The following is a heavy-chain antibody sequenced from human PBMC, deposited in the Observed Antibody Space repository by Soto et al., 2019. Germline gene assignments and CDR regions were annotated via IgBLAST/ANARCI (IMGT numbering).Heavy chain of an antibody. J-gene: IGHJ6*02. V-gene: IGHV3-23*01. D-gene: IGHD2-2*01. CDR2: IGESGTPT. CDR3: ARYIPGVRYYGMGV. CDR1: GFTFSSYA. Sequence: EVQLLESGGGLVQPGGSLRLSCAASGFTFSSYAMKWVRQAPGKGLEWVSLIGESGTPTYYADSVKGRFTISRDNSGNTLFLEMYSLRVEDTAVYYCARYIPGVRYYGMGVWGQGTTVTVSS.